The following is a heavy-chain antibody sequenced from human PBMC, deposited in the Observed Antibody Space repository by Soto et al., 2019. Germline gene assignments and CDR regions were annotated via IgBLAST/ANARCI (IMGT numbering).Heavy chain of an antibody. CDR1: GFTFSSYG. CDR3: AKVSWGFAQWLDPNFDY. J-gene: IGHJ4*02. D-gene: IGHD6-19*01. Sequence: GGSLRLSCAASGFTFSSYGMHWVRQAPGKGLEWVAVISYDGSNKYYADSVKGRFTISRDNSKNTLYLQMNSLRAEDTAVYYCAKVSWGFAQWLDPNFDYWGQGTLVTVSS. V-gene: IGHV3-30*18. CDR2: ISYDGSNK.